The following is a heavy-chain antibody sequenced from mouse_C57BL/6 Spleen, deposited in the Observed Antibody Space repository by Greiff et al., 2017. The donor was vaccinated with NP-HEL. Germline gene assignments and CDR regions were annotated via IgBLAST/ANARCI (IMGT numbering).Heavy chain of an antibody. J-gene: IGHJ2*01. CDR1: GYTFTSYW. CDR2: IDPSDSYT. CDR3: SKLTGYYFDY. D-gene: IGHD4-1*01. V-gene: IGHV1-50*01. Sequence: QVQLQQPGAELVKPGASVKLSCKASGYTFTSYWMQWVKQRPGQGLEWIGEIDPSDSYTNYNQKFKGKATLTVDTSSSTAYMQLSSLTSADSAVYYCSKLTGYYFDYWGQGTTLTVSS.